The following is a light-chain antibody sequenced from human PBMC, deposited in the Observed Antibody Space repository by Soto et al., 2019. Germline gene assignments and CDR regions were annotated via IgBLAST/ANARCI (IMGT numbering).Light chain of an antibody. CDR3: QQYGSSPRA. V-gene: IGKV3-20*01. CDR1: QSVSNSY. Sequence: IVLTQSPCTLSLSPGERATLSCRASQSVSNSYLAWYQQKPGQAPRLLIYGASSRATGIPDRFSGSGSGTDFTLTISRLESEDFAVYYCQQYGSSPRAFGQGTKVDIK. CDR2: GAS. J-gene: IGKJ1*01.